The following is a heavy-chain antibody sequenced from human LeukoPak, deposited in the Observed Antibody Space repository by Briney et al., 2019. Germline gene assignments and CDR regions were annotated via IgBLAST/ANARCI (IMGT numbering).Heavy chain of an antibody. CDR3: ARANYVWGSYVY. V-gene: IGHV4-4*07. CDR1: GGSISDYH. D-gene: IGHD3-16*01. CDR2: IYTGGNT. Sequence: SETLSLTCTVSGGSISDYHWSWIRQPAGKGLEWIGHIYTGGNTNYNPSLESRVTMSVDTSKNQFSLKLRSVTAADTAVYYCARANYVWGSYVYWGQGTLVTVSS. J-gene: IGHJ4*02.